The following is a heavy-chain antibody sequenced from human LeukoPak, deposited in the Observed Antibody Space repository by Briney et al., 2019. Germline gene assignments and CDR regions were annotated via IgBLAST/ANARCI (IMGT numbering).Heavy chain of an antibody. CDR1: GFTFSSYS. D-gene: IGHD3-16*01. CDR3: ARGGGLDV. J-gene: IGHJ6*02. CDR2: INHNGNVN. V-gene: IGHV3-7*03. Sequence: GGSLRLSCAASGFTFSSYSMDWARQAPGKGLEWVASINHNGNVNYYVDSVEGRFTISRDNAKNSLYLQMSNLRAEDTAVYFCARGGGLDVWGQGATVTVSS.